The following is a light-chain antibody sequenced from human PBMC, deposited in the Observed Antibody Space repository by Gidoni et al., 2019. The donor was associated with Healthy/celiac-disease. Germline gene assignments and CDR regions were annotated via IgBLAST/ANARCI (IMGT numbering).Light chain of an antibody. J-gene: IGKJ3*01. CDR2: GAS. Sequence: EIVLTQSPGTLSLSPGERATLSCRASQSGSSSYLAWYQQKPGQAPRLLIYGASSRATGIPDRFSGSGSGTDFTLTISRLEPEDFAVYYCQQYGSSPPEITFGPGTKVDIK. V-gene: IGKV3-20*01. CDR3: QQYGSSPPEIT. CDR1: QSGSSSY.